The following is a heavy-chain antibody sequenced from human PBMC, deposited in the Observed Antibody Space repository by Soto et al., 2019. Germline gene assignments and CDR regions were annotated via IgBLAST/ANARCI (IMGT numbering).Heavy chain of an antibody. V-gene: IGHV4-59*01. D-gene: IGHD2-2*01. CDR2: IYYSGST. CDR1: GGSISSYY. Sequence: SETLSLTCTVSGGSISSYYWSWIRQPPGKGLEWIGYIYYSGSTNYNPSLKSRVTISVDTSKNQFSLKLSSVTAADTAVYYCARVDIVVVPAAISRSNYYYGMDVWGQGTTVTVSS. J-gene: IGHJ6*02. CDR3: ARVDIVVVPAAISRSNYYYGMDV.